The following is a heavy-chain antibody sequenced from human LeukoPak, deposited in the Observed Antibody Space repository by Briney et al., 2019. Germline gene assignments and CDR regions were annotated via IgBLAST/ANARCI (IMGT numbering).Heavy chain of an antibody. J-gene: IGHJ4*02. Sequence: GGSLRLSCAASGFTFSSYAMSWVRQAPGKGLEWVSAISGSGGSTYYADSVKGRFTISGDNSKNTLYLQMNSLRAEDTAVYYCASRSSWMAHFEYRGQGTLVTVAS. CDR3: ASRSSWMAHFEY. CDR2: ISGSGGST. V-gene: IGHV3-23*01. CDR1: GFTFSSYA. D-gene: IGHD6-13*01.